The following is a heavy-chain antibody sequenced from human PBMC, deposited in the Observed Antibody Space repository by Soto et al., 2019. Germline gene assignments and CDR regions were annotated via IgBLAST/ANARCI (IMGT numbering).Heavy chain of an antibody. CDR3: ATSTPYGGYYYYGMDV. CDR2: IYYSGST. D-gene: IGHD3-10*01. V-gene: IGHV4-39*01. J-gene: IGHJ6*02. Sequence: QLQLQESGPGLVKPSETLSLTCTVSGGSISSSSYYWGWIRQPPGKGLEWIGSIYYSGSTYYNPSLKSRVTISVDTSKNQFSLKLSSVTAADTAVYYCATSTPYGGYYYYGMDVWGQGTTVTVSS. CDR1: GGSISSSSYY.